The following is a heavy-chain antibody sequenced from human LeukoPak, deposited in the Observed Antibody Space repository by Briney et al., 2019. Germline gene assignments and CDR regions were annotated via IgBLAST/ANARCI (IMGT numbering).Heavy chain of an antibody. D-gene: IGHD2-21*02. J-gene: IGHJ4*02. Sequence: PGGSLRLSCAASGFTFSSPWMAWVRQAPGKGLEWVANIKQDGSEKYYVGSVKGRFTISRDNAKDSLYLQMNSLRAEDTALYYCAKDTTGILDYWGQGTLVTVSS. CDR2: IKQDGSEK. CDR3: AKDTTGILDY. V-gene: IGHV3-7*01. CDR1: GFTFSSPW.